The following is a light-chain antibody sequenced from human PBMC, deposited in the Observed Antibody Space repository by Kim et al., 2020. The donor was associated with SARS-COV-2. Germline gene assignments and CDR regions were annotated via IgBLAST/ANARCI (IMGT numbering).Light chain of an antibody. CDR2: GEN. Sequence: SSALTQDPAVSVALGQTVRITCLGDSLRSHYASWYQQKPGQAPILVIYGENNRSSGIPDRFSGSSSGSTASLTITGAQAEDDADYYCNSRDSSGYHVLFGGGTQLTVL. J-gene: IGLJ2*01. CDR3: NSRDSSGYHVL. CDR1: SLRSHY. V-gene: IGLV3-19*01.